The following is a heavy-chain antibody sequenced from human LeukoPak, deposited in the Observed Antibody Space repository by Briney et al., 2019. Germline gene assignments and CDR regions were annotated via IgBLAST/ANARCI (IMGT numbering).Heavy chain of an antibody. Sequence: PSETLSLTCTVSVVATSIYYCTCIRQPPGKGLEWIGYIYSTGSTNYNPSLKSRVTISVDTSKNQFSLKLSSVTAADTSVYYCAWEDTSMARTFDYWGQGTLVTVSS. D-gene: IGHD5-18*01. CDR2: IYSTGST. V-gene: IGHV4-59*01. CDR3: AWEDTSMARTFDY. CDR1: VVATSIYY. J-gene: IGHJ4*02.